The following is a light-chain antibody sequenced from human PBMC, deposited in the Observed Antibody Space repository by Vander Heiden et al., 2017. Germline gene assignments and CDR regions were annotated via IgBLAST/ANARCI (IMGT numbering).Light chain of an antibody. CDR2: EVY. CDR1: QSLLHSNGKTY. J-gene: IGKJ4*01. CDR3: MENIQLPVT. V-gene: IGKV2D-29*01. Sequence: DVVLTQTPLSLSVTPGQPASMSCKSSQSLLHSNGKTYLYWYLQKAGQPPHLLIYEVYNRLPGVPDRFSGSGSGTDFTLKISRVEAEDVGVYYCMENIQLPVTFGGGTKLEIK.